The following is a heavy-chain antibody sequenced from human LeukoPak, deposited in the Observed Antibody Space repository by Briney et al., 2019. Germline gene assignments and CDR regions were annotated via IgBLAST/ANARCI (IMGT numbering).Heavy chain of an antibody. V-gene: IGHV4-59*01. Sequence: SETLSLTCTVSGGSISSYYWSWIRQPPGKGLEWIGYIYYSGSTNYNPSLKSRVTISVDTSKNQFSLKLSSVTAADMAVYYCAKWNSYYYYMDVWGKGTTVTVSS. CDR2: IYYSGST. CDR1: GGSISSYY. D-gene: IGHD1-1*01. J-gene: IGHJ6*03. CDR3: AKWNSYYYYMDV.